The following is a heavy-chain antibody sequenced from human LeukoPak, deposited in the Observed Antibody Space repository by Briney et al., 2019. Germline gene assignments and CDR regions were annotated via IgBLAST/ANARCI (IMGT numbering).Heavy chain of an antibody. Sequence: GWSLRLSRAASVFTFSCYSLNWVRQAPGKGLEGVSSISSSSSYIYYADSVKGRFTISRDNAKNSLYLQMNSLRAEDTAVYYCARDIMEWEPGPADCWGQGTLVTVSS. CDR3: ARDIMEWEPGPADC. V-gene: IGHV3-21*01. CDR1: VFTFSCYS. CDR2: ISSSSSYI. D-gene: IGHD1-26*01. J-gene: IGHJ4*02.